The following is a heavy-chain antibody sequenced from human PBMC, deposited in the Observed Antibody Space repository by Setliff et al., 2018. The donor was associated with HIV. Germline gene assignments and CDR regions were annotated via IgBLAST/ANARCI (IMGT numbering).Heavy chain of an antibody. J-gene: IGHJ4*02. V-gene: IGHV4-34*01. D-gene: IGHD6-25*01. CDR2: IYHSGST. CDR3: AARPAAEFFEH. Sequence: SETLSLTCGVYGGSFSGYFCIWVRQPPGKGLEWIGEIYHSGSTNYNPSLKSRVTLSVDKSNNQFSLKLTSVTAADTAVYYCAARPAAEFFEHWGQGTLVTVSS. CDR1: GGSFSGYF.